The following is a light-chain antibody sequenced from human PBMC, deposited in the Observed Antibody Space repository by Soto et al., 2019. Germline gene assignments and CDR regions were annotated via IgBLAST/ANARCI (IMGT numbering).Light chain of an antibody. J-gene: IGKJ4*01. Sequence: IMVTEASGTLAVSPGERATLLRRASQSICNNLTWDQQKPGQAPRLLMFRTSSRATGFPARFSGSGSGTEFNLTISSLQSEDFGVYYCQQYNNWPRATFGGGTKVEIK. CDR1: QSICNN. CDR3: QQYNNWPRAT. CDR2: RTS. V-gene: IGKV3-15*01.